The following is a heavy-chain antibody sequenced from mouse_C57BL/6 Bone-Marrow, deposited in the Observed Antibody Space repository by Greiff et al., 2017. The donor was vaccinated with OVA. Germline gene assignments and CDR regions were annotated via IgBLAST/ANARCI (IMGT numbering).Heavy chain of an antibody. D-gene: IGHD4-1*01. CDR1: GYSITSGYY. J-gene: IGHJ3*01. Sequence: DVKLQESGPGLVKPSQSLSLTCSVTGYSITSGYYWNWIRQFPGNKLEWMGYISYDGSNNYNPSLKNRISITRDTSKNQFFLKLNSVTTEDTATYYCATGTAWFAYWGQGTLVTVSA. CDR3: ATGTAWFAY. V-gene: IGHV3-6*01. CDR2: ISYDGSN.